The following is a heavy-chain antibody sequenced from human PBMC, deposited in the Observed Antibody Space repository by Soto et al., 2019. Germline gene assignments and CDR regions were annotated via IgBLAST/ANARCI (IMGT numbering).Heavy chain of an antibody. J-gene: IGHJ4*02. CDR2: AHHSGRT. CDR1: GGSMSISNW. Sequence: PSETLSLTCTVSGGSMSISNWWNWFRQPPGKGLEWIGEAHHSGRTNYNPSLKSRVTISVDKSKNHFSLKLSSVTAADTAVYYCARSEATVLDNWGQGTLVTVSS. V-gene: IGHV4-4*02. D-gene: IGHD4-17*01. CDR3: ARSEATVLDN.